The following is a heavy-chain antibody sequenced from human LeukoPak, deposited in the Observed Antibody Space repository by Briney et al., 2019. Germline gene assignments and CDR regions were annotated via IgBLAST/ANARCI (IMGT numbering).Heavy chain of an antibody. CDR2: INWNGGST. J-gene: IGHJ4*02. CDR1: GFTFDDYG. V-gene: IGHV3-20*04. Sequence: GGPLRLSCAASGFTFDDYGMSWVRQAPGKGLEWVSGINWNGGSTGYADSVKGRFTISRDNAKNSLYLQMNSLRAEDTALYYCARAGGDYGDGYAYFDYWGQGTLVTVSS. CDR3: ARAGGDYGDGYAYFDY. D-gene: IGHD4-17*01.